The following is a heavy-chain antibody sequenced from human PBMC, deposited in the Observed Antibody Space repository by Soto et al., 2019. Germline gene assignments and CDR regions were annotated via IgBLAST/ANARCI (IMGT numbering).Heavy chain of an antibody. D-gene: IGHD1-26*01. Sequence: QVQLVQSGAEVKKPGSSVKVSCKASGGTFSSYTISWVRQAPGQGLEWMGRIIPILGIANYAQKFQGRVTIXXDXSXXTAYMELSSLRSEDTAVYYCARGQDGSPRAYAFDIWGQGTMVTVSS. CDR2: IIPILGIA. CDR1: GGTFSSYT. CDR3: ARGQDGSPRAYAFDI. J-gene: IGHJ3*02. V-gene: IGHV1-69*02.